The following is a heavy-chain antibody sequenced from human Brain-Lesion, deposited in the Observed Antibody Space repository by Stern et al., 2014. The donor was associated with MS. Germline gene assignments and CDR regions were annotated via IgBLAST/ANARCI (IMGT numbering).Heavy chain of an antibody. CDR1: GFSLRTDGVG. V-gene: IGHV2-5*02. CDR3: AHRRPHYASWDNGDFDY. D-gene: IGHD3-3*01. Sequence: QVTLRESGPALVKPTQTLKLTCTFSGFSLRTDGVGVGWVRQPPGQALESLALIYWDNDKRYSPSLRSRLTITKDTSRNQVVLTMTNMDPVDTATYYCAHRRPHYASWDNGDFDYWGQGALVTVSS. J-gene: IGHJ4*02. CDR2: IYWDNDK.